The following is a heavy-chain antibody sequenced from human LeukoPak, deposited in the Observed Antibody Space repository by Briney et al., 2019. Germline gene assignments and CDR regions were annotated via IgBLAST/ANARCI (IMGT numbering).Heavy chain of an antibody. Sequence: GGSLRLSCAASGFTFSSYSMNWVRQAPGKGLEWVSSISSTTIYKYYADSVKGRFTISRDNAKDSLFLQMNSLRAEDTAIYYCARDPRIYCTNGICRDDYFDNWGQGTLVTVSS. V-gene: IGHV3-21*01. CDR2: ISSTTIYK. D-gene: IGHD2-8*01. CDR3: ARDPRIYCTNGICRDDYFDN. CDR1: GFTFSSYS. J-gene: IGHJ4*02.